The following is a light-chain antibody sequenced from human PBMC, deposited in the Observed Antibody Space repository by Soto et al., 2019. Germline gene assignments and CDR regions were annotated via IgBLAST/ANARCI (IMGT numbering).Light chain of an antibody. CDR1: QSISSW. CDR3: QQYSYFAT. V-gene: IGKV1-5*03. J-gene: IGKJ1*01. Sequence: DIQMTQYPSTMSASVGDRVTITCRASQSISSWLTWYQQKAGQAPKLLIYKASIVESGVPSRFSGSGSGTEFTLTISSLQPDDSATYYCQQYSYFATFGQGTRVEVK. CDR2: KAS.